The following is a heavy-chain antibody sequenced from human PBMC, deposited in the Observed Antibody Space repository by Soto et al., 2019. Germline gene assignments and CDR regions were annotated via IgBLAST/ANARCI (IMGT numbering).Heavy chain of an antibody. CDR1: GFTLSSYS. J-gene: IGHJ2*01. CDR2: ITASGGTT. V-gene: IGHV3-23*01. CDR3: AECIHVIWNSESGNL. Sequence: PGGNLRLSFSASGFTLSSYSMSCVRQAPGKGLEWVSHITASGGTTYYADSVKGRFTISRDSSRSTLYLQMNSLRAEDTALYYCAECIHVIWNSESGNLW. D-gene: IGHD1-7*01.